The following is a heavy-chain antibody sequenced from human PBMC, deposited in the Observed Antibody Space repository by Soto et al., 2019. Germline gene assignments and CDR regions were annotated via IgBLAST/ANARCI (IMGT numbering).Heavy chain of an antibody. Sequence: PSETLSLTCTVSGGSISSGGYYWSWIRQHPGKGLEWIGYIYYSGSTYYNPSLDSRVTISVDTSKSQFSLKLSSVTAADTAVYYCARGGYYFYYGMDVWGQGTTVTVSS. CDR2: IYYSGST. V-gene: IGHV4-31*03. CDR3: ARGGYYFYYGMDV. CDR1: GGSISSGGYY. J-gene: IGHJ6*02.